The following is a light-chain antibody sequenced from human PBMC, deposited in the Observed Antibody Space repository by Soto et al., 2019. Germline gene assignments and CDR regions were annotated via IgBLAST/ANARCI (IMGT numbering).Light chain of an antibody. CDR2: SNN. J-gene: IGLJ2*01. CDR3: AAWDDSLNGVV. Sequence: QSVLTQPPSASGTPGQRVTISRSGSSSNIGSNTVNWYQQLPGTAPKLLIYSNNQRPSGVPDRFSGSKSGTSASLAISGLQPEDEADYYCAAWDDSLNGVVFGGGTQLTVL. V-gene: IGLV1-44*01. CDR1: SSNIGSNT.